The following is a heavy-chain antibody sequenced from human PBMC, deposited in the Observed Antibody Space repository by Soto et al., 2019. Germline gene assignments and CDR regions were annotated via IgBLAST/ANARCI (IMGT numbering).Heavy chain of an antibody. CDR2: ISAYNGNT. CDR1: GYTFTSYG. V-gene: IGHV1-18*01. Sequence: QVQLVQSGAEVKKPGASVKVSCKASGYTFTSYGISWVRQAPGQGLEWMGWISAYNGNTNYAQKLRGRVRRTTATSPSTAYMELRSRRSDDTAVYYCARDAPPPREWGQGTLVTVSS. CDR3: ARDAPPPRE. J-gene: IGHJ4*02.